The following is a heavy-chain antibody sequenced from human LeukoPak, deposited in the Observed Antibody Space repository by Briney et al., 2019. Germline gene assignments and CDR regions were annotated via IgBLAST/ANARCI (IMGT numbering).Heavy chain of an antibody. CDR3: AKDNGYCSGGSCLTIDY. J-gene: IGHJ4*02. V-gene: IGHV3-30*18. CDR2: IPYDGSNK. Sequence: PGGSLRLSCAASGFTFSSYGMHWVRQAPGKGLEWVAVIPYDGSNKYYADSVKGRFTISRDNSKNTLYLQMNSLRAEDTAVYYCAKDNGYCSGGSCLTIDYWGQGTLVAVSS. D-gene: IGHD2-15*01. CDR1: GFTFSSYG.